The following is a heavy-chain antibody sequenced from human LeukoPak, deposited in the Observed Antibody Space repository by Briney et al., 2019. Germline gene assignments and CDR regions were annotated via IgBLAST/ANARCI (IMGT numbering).Heavy chain of an antibody. Sequence: ASVKVSCKASGYTFTSYDINWVRQATGQGLELMGWMNPNSGNTGYAQKFQGRVTMTRNTSISTAYMELSSLRSEDTAVYYCARGLDEYWVYGMDVWGQGTTVTVSS. CDR1: GYTFTSYD. CDR2: MNPNSGNT. J-gene: IGHJ6*02. D-gene: IGHD2-15*01. V-gene: IGHV1-8*01. CDR3: ARGLDEYWVYGMDV.